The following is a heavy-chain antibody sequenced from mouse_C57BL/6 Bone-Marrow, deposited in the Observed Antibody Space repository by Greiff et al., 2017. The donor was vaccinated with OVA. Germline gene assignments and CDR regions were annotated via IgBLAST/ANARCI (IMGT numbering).Heavy chain of an antibody. CDR2: ISNGGGST. J-gene: IGHJ1*03. D-gene: IGHD1-1*01. CDR1: GFTFSDYY. V-gene: IGHV5-12*01. CDR3: ARIYYYGSSYLDYWYFDV. Sequence: DVQLVESGGGLVQPGGSLKLSCAASGFTFSDYYMYWVRQTPEKRLEWVAYISNGGGSTYYPDTVKGRFTISRDNAKNTLYLQMSRLKSEDTAMYYCARIYYYGSSYLDYWYFDVWGTGTTVTVSS.